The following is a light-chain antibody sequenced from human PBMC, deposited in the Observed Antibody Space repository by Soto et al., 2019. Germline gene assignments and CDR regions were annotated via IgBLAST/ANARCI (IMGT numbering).Light chain of an antibody. J-gene: IGLJ2*01. V-gene: IGLV1-44*01. CDR3: AAWDDSLNDFYVV. CDR2: SNN. CDR1: SSNIGSNT. Sequence: QPVLTQPPSASGTPGQRVTISCSGSSSNIGSNTVNWYQQLPGTAPKLLIYSNNQRPSGVPDRFSGSKSGTSASLAISGLQSEDEADYYCAAWDDSLNDFYVVFGGGTKLTVL.